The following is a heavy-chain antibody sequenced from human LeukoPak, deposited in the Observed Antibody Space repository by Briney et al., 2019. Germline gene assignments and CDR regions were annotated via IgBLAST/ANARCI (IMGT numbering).Heavy chain of an antibody. CDR1: GYTFTGYY. Sequence: GASVKVSCKASGYTFTGYYMHWVRQAPGQGLEWMGWLNPNSGGTNYAQKFQGWVTMTRDTSISTAYMELSRLRSDDTAVYYCARERRGITIFGVAKYGMDVWGQGTTVTVSS. V-gene: IGHV1-2*04. CDR2: LNPNSGGT. J-gene: IGHJ6*02. D-gene: IGHD3-3*01. CDR3: ARERRGITIFGVAKYGMDV.